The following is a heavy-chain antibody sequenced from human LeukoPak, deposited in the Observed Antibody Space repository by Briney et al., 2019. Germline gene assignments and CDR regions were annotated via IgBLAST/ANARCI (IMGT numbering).Heavy chain of an antibody. CDR3: AELGITMIGGV. D-gene: IGHD3-10*02. J-gene: IGHJ6*04. CDR2: TSSTGGTT. CDR1: GFTFSTYG. Sequence: GGSLRLSCAASGFTFSTYGMSWVRQAPGKGLEWVSATSSTGGTTYYADSVKGRFTISRDNAKNSLYLQMNSLRAEDTAVYYCAELGITMIGGVWGKRTTVTISS. V-gene: IGHV3-23*01.